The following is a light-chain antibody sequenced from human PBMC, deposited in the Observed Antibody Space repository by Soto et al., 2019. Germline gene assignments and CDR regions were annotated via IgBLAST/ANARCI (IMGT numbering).Light chain of an antibody. J-gene: IGKJ4*02. CDR3: QQYSCSPLT. CDR1: QSVYNNY. V-gene: IGKV3-20*01. Sequence: EVVLTQSPGTLSLSPGERATLSCRASQSVYNNYLAWYQQKPGQAPRLLIYAASTRATDVPDRFIASGSGTDFTLTIRRLEPEDFAVYYCQQYSCSPLTFGRGTRVEIK. CDR2: AAS.